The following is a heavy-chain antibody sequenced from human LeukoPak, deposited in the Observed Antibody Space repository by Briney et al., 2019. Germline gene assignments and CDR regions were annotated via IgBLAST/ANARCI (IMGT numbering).Heavy chain of an antibody. D-gene: IGHD6-13*01. CDR1: GGTFSSYA. CDR2: IIPIFGTA. V-gene: IGHV1-69*13. Sequence: GASVKVSCKASGGTFSSYAISWMRQAPGQGLEWMGGIIPIFGTANYAQKFQGRVTITADESTSTAYMELSSLRSEDTAVYYCARALYSSSWYPYFDYWGQGTLVTVSS. J-gene: IGHJ4*02. CDR3: ARALYSSSWYPYFDY.